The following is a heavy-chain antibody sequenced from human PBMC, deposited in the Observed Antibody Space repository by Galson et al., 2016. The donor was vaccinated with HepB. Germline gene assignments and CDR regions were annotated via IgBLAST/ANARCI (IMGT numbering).Heavy chain of an antibody. J-gene: IGHJ6*03. D-gene: IGHD2-15*01. CDR2: INHSGST. CDR3: ARGAFWDMYSHYYMDV. V-gene: IGHV4-34*01. CDR1: GGSLSDNY. Sequence: ETLSLTCGVLGGSLSDNYWSWIRQSPGKGLEWIGEINHSGSTKYNPSLMSRVTISLDTSKTQFSLKLTSVIAADTAVYYCARGAFWDMYSHYYMDVWGKGTAVTVSS.